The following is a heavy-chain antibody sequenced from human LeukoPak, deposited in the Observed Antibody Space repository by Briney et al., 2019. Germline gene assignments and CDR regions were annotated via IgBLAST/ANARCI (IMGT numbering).Heavy chain of an antibody. CDR3: ARAGSGWLLWFDP. CDR1: GGSISSYY. J-gene: IGHJ5*02. V-gene: IGHV4-59*01. D-gene: IGHD6-19*01. Sequence: SETLSLTCTVSGGSISSYYWSWIRQPPGKGLEWIGYIYYSGSTNYNPSLKSRVTISVDTSKNQFSLKLSSVTAADTAVYYCARAGSGWLLWFDPWGQGTLVTVSS. CDR2: IYYSGST.